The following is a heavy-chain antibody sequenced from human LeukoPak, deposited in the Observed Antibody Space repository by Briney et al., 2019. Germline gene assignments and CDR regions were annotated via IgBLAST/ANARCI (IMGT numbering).Heavy chain of an antibody. D-gene: IGHD1-26*01. CDR2: ISGSGGST. Sequence: PGGPLRLSCAVSGFTFNNYAMSWVRQAPGKGLQWVSAISGSGGSTYSADSVKGLFTITRDISKNMLYLQMNSLRAEDTALYYCAKGVGEQRLISYFDYWGQGTLVTVSS. V-gene: IGHV3-23*01. J-gene: IGHJ4*02. CDR1: GFTFNNYA. CDR3: AKGVGEQRLISYFDY.